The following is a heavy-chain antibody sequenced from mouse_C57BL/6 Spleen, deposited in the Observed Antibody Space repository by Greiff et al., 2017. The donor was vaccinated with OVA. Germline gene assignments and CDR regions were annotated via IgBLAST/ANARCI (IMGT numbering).Heavy chain of an antibody. CDR1: GYTFTSYG. CDR2: IYPRSGNT. J-gene: IGHJ2*01. D-gene: IGHD1-1*01. CDR3: ARRDTTVVALDY. Sequence: QVHVKQSGAELARPGASVKLSCKASGYTFTSYGISWVKQRTGQGLEWIGEIYPRSGNTYYNEKFKGKATLTADKSSSTAYMELRSLTSEDSAVYFCARRDTTVVALDYWGQGTTLTVSS. V-gene: IGHV1-81*01.